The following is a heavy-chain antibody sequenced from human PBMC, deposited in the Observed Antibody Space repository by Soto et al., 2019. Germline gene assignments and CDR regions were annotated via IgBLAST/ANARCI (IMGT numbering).Heavy chain of an antibody. D-gene: IGHD2-21*02. V-gene: IGHV3-30-3*01. CDR1: GFTFSSYA. Sequence: GGSLRLSCEASGFTFSSYAIHWVRQAPGRGLEWVAVISYDGSNKYYADSVKGRFSVSRDDSMSTVYLQMNSLRAEDTALYYCARDSLVFCGGDCMGCDYWGQGTQVTVSS. CDR3: ARDSLVFCGGDCMGCDY. J-gene: IGHJ4*02. CDR2: ISYDGSNK.